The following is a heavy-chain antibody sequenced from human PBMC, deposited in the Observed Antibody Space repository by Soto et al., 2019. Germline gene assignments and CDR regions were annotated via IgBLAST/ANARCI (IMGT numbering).Heavy chain of an antibody. Sequence: QVQLQESGPGLVKPSGTLSLTCAVSGGSISSSNWWSWVRQPPGKGLQWIGEIYHSGSTNYIPSLKGRAAISVDKSRNQCSLKLSSVTAADTAVYYCARRWGEGRVDYWGQGTLVTVSS. CDR1: GGSISSSNW. D-gene: IGHD3-10*01. CDR2: IYHSGST. V-gene: IGHV4-4*02. J-gene: IGHJ4*02. CDR3: ARRWGEGRVDY.